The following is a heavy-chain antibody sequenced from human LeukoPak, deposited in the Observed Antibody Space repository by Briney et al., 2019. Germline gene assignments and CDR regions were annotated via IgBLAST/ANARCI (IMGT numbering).Heavy chain of an antibody. V-gene: IGHV4-34*01. CDR3: ARGGGNWNYPPGY. CDR2: INHSGST. D-gene: IGHD1-7*01. J-gene: IGHJ4*02. CDR1: GGSFSGYY. Sequence: SETLSLTCAVYGGSFSGYYWSWIRQPPGKGLEWIGEINHSGSTNYNPSLKSRVTISVDTSKNQFSLKLSSVTAADTAVYYCARGGGNWNYPPGYWGQGTLVTVSS.